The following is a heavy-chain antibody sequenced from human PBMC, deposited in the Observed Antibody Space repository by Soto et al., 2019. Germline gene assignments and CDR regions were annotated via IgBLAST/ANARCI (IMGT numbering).Heavy chain of an antibody. CDR1: GYTFTNYY. CDR2: INPSARSA. D-gene: IGHD1-1*01. J-gene: IGHJ4*02. Sequence: ASVKVSCKAAGYTFTNYYLHWVRQAPGQGLEWVGMINPSARSASYAQKLRGRLTMDRDTSTTTVYMELSRLTTEDTAVYYCARDNSAANGVLDHWGLGTLVTVSS. CDR3: ARDNSAANGVLDH. V-gene: IGHV1-46*04.